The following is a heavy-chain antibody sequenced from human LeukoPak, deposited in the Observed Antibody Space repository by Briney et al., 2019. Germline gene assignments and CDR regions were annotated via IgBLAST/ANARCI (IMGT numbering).Heavy chain of an antibody. Sequence: PSETLSLTCTVSGASISSGDYLWSWIRQPPGMGLEWIGNIYYSGSTNYNASLKSRVTISIDTSKNQFSLNLSTVIATDTAVYYCARSSGWYGMDVWGQGTTVTVSS. V-gene: IGHV4-30-4*01. J-gene: IGHJ6*02. CDR1: GASISSGDYL. CDR2: IYYSGST. CDR3: ARSSGWYGMDV. D-gene: IGHD6-19*01.